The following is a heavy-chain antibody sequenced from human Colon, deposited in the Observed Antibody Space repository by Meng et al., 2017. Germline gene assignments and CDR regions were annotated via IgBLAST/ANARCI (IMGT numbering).Heavy chain of an antibody. CDR1: AGSISSGGYF. V-gene: IGHV4-30-2*03. D-gene: IGHD3-10*01. J-gene: IGHJ5*02. Sequence: QLQLQESGSGLVKPSQTPSPTCAVSAGSISSGGYFWSWIRLPPGKGLEWIGSIGHRGFTYYTPSVRSRVTVSIDTSKNQFSLKLSSVTAADTAVYYCARHTVIMLRGVTPTNWFDPWGQGTLVTVSS. CDR2: IGHRGFT. CDR3: ARHTVIMLRGVTPTNWFDP.